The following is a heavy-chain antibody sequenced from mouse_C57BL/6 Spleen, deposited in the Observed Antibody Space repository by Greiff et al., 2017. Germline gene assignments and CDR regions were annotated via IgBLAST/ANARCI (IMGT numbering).Heavy chain of an antibody. D-gene: IGHD1-1*01. CDR3: TRYGSSYNFDY. Sequence: QVQLQQSGAELVRPGASVTLSCKASGYTFTDYEMPWVKQTPVHGLEWIGAIDPETGGTAYNQKFKGKAILTADKSSSTAYMELRSLTSEDSAVYYCTRYGSSYNFDYWGQGTTLTVSS. J-gene: IGHJ2*01. V-gene: IGHV1-15*01. CDR2: IDPETGGT. CDR1: GYTFTDYE.